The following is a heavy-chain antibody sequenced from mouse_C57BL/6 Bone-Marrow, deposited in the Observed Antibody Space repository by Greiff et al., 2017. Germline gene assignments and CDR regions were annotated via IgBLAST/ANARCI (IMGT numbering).Heavy chain of an antibody. CDR3: AREGNYVCFDY. CDR1: GYTFTDYY. V-gene: IGHV1-26*01. D-gene: IGHD2-1*01. J-gene: IGHJ2*01. Sequence: EVQLQQSGPELVKPGASVKISCKASGYTFTDYYMNWVKQSHGKRLEWIGDINPNSGGTSYNQKFKGKAPLTVDEYSSSADMELRSLTSEDSAVYYCAREGNYVCFDYGGQGTTLTVSS. CDR2: INPNSGGT.